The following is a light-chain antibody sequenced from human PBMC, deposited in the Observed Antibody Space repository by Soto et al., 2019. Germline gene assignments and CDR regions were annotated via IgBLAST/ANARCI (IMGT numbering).Light chain of an antibody. V-gene: IGLV2-14*01. CDR2: EVS. Sequence: QSALTQPASVSGSPGQSITVSCTGTSSGFDTYNSVSWYQQHPGKAPRLIIYEVSNRPSGVSNRFSGSKSGNTASLTISGLQAEDEAEYYCSAYERGPIFVFGSGTKVTV. J-gene: IGLJ1*01. CDR1: SSGFDTYNS. CDR3: SAYERGPIFV.